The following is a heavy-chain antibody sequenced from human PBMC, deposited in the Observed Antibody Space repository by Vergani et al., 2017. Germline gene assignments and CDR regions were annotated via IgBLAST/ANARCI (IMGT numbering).Heavy chain of an antibody. CDR3: ARDRVDIVATTTYYYYYYGMDV. J-gene: IGHJ6*02. CDR2: IYSGGST. D-gene: IGHD5-12*01. V-gene: IGHV3-53*04. CDR1: GFTVSSNY. Sequence: EVQLVESGGGLVQPGGSLRLSCAASGFTVSSNYMSWVRQAPGHWLEWVSVIYSGGSTYYADSVKGRFTISRHNSKNTLYLQMNSLRAEDTAVYYCARDRVDIVATTTYYYYYYGMDVWGQGTTVTVSS.